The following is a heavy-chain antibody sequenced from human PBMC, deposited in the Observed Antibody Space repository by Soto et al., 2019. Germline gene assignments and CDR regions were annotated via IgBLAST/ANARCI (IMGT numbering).Heavy chain of an antibody. CDR1: GFTFSTYA. V-gene: IGHV3-23*01. CDR3: AKNKGGNYCSRTSCLYSFDY. D-gene: IGHD2-2*01. CDR2: ISDSGST. J-gene: IGHJ4*02. Sequence: EVQLLESGGGLVQPGGSLRLSCAASGFTFSTYAMSWVRQAPGKGLEWVSTISDSGSTYYADSVKGRFTISRDNSRNSLYIEMNSLRAEDTAVYYCAKNKGGNYCSRTSCLYSFDYWGQGSLVTVSS.